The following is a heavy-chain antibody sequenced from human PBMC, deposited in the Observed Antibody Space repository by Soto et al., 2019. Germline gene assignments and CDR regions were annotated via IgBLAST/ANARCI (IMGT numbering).Heavy chain of an antibody. V-gene: IGHV3-9*01. CDR3: AKGMRGGSSLIVDY. Sequence: DVHLVESGGGLVQPGGSLRLACAASGFTFDDYVMHWVRQAPGKGLEWVSGISCHSGTIDYADSVKGRFSISRDNAKNSLYLQMDRLRAEDTALYYCAKGMRGGSSLIVDYWGQGTLVTVSS. D-gene: IGHD2-8*01. CDR2: ISCHSGTI. J-gene: IGHJ4*02. CDR1: GFTFDDYV.